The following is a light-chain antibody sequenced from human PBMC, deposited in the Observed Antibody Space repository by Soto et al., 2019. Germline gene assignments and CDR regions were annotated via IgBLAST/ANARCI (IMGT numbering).Light chain of an antibody. CDR1: SSDVGDYNY. J-gene: IGLJ2*01. V-gene: IGLV2-14*01. CDR2: EVS. Sequence: QSALTQPASVSGSPGQSITISCTGTSSDVGDYNYVSWYQQHPGNAPKLVIYEVSNRPSGVSNRFSGSKSDNTASLTISGFQAEDEADYYCSSYTTSSTLVFGGGTKLTVL. CDR3: SSYTTSSTLV.